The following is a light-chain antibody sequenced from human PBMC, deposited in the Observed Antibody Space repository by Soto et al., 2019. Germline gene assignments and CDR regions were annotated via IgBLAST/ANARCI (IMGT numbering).Light chain of an antibody. V-gene: IGLV1-40*01. CDR2: GNN. CDR3: QSYDSSLSGYV. Sequence: QSVLTQPPSVSGAPGQRVTISCTGSSSNSATGYDVHWYQQLPGTAPKLLIYGNNNRPSGVPDRFSGSKSGTSASLAITGLQAEDEAYYYCQSYDSSLSGYVFGTGTKLTVL. CDR1: SSNSATGYD. J-gene: IGLJ1*01.